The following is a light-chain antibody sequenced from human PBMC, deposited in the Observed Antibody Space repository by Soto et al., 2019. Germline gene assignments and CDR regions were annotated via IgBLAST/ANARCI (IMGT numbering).Light chain of an antibody. J-gene: IGKJ1*01. Sequence: EIVMTQSPATLSVWPGERATLSCSASQSVSSNLAWYQQKPGQAPRRLIYGASTRATGIPARFSGSGSGTEFTLTISSLQSEDFAVYYCQQYNNWLTWTFGQGTKVDIK. CDR2: GAS. CDR1: QSVSSN. V-gene: IGKV3-15*01. CDR3: QQYNNWLTWT.